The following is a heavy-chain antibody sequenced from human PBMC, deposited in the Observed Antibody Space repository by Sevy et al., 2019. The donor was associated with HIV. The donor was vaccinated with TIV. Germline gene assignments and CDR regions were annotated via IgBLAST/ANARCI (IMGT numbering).Heavy chain of an antibody. V-gene: IGHV3-30*18. CDR2: ISYDGNNK. J-gene: IGHJ1*01. D-gene: IGHD3-10*01. CDR3: AKDHNLWSEGGFLHH. Sequence: GGSLRLSCAASGFTFSSYAIHWVRQAPGKGLEWVADISYDGNNKYYADSVQGRFTVSRDNSKNTLYVQMNSLRAEDTAVYYCAKDHNLWSEGGFLHHWGQGTLVTVSS. CDR1: GFTFSSYA.